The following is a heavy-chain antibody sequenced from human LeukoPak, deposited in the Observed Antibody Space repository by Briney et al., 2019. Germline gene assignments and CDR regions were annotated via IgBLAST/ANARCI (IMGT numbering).Heavy chain of an antibody. CDR2: ISGSGGST. V-gene: IGHV3-23*01. CDR1: GFTFSNFA. J-gene: IGHJ2*01. Sequence: GGSLRLSCAASGFTFSNFAISWVRQAPGKGLEWVSTISGSGGSTYYADSVKGRFTASRDNSKNTLYMEMNSLRADDMAVYYCAKDPGTMVVVGWYFDLWGRGTLVTVSS. D-gene: IGHD4/OR15-4a*01. CDR3: AKDPGTMVVVGWYFDL.